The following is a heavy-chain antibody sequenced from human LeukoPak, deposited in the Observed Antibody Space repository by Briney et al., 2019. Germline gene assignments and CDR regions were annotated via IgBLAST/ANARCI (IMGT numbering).Heavy chain of an antibody. V-gene: IGHV4-34*01. CDR3: ARAPEGSYRHLDS. D-gene: IGHD1-26*01. Sequence: PSETLSLTCAVYGASFSGYYWSWIRQPPGKGLEWIGEINHSGSTNYNPSLKSRVTISVDTSKNQFSLKLSAETAADTAVYFCARAPEGSYRHLDSWGQGTLVTVSS. CDR2: INHSGST. J-gene: IGHJ4*02. CDR1: GASFSGYY.